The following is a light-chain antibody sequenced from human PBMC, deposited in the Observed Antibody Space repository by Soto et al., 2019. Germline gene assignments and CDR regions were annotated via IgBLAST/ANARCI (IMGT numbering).Light chain of an antibody. CDR1: SSDIGTYDY. CDR2: GNS. J-gene: IGLJ1*01. V-gene: IGLV2-8*01. CDR3: QSYDNSLSVYV. Sequence: QSVLTQPPSASGSLGQSVTISCTGTSSDIGTYDYVSWYQQHPGRAPKLLNYGNSNRPSGVPDRFSGSKSGTPASLAITGLQAEDEADYYCQSYDNSLSVYVFGTGTKVTVL.